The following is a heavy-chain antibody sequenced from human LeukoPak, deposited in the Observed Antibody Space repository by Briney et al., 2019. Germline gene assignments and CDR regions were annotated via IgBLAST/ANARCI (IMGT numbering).Heavy chain of an antibody. V-gene: IGHV3-53*01. CDR1: GFTVSSNY. D-gene: IGHD3-22*01. CDR2: IYSGGST. Sequence: GGSLRLSCAASGFTVSSNYMSWVRQAPGKGLEWVSVIYSGGSTYYADSVKGRFTISRDNSKNTLYLQMNSLRAEDTAVYYSARDGSSGYYFDYWGQGTLVTVSS. J-gene: IGHJ4*02. CDR3: ARDGSSGYYFDY.